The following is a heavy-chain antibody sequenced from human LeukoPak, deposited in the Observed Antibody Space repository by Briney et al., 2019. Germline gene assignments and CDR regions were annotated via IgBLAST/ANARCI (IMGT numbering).Heavy chain of an antibody. Sequence: SETLSLTCTVSCCSISNYYWSWVRQAAGKGLEWIGRFYTSGSTYYNPSLKSRVTMSVDTSQNQFSLRLSSVTAADTAVYYCARDKRYQVASGYYYYGMDVWGQGTTVTVSS. V-gene: IGHV4-4*07. CDR3: ARDKRYQVASGYYYYGMDV. D-gene: IGHD3-9*01. CDR2: FYTSGST. J-gene: IGHJ6*02. CDR1: CCSISNYY.